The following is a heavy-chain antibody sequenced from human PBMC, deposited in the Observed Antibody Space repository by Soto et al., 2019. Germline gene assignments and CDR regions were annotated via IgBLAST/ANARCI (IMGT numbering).Heavy chain of an antibody. CDR1: GGSISIGDYY. CDR2: IYYSGST. V-gene: IGHV4-30-4*02. D-gene: IGHD5-18*01. CDR3: ARESGYSYGFDY. Sequence: PSDTLSLTCTVSGGSISIGDYYWSWIRQPPGKGLEWIGYIYYSGSTYYNPSLKSRVTISVDTSKNQFSLKLSSVTAADTAVYYCARESGYSYGFDYWGQGTLVTVSS. J-gene: IGHJ4*02.